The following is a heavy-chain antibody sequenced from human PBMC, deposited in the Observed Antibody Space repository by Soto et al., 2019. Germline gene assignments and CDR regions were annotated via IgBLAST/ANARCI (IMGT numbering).Heavy chain of an antibody. CDR3: ARDKALGYNSGWYSALDI. Sequence: EVQLVESGGGLVQPGGSLRLSCAASGFTFSSYAMHWVRQAPGKGLEYVSVISSNGGSTSYANSVKGRFTVSRDNYKNTLYLQMGSLRADDMAVYYCARDKALGYNSGWYSALDIWGQGTMVTVSS. V-gene: IGHV3-64*01. CDR1: GFTFSSYA. CDR2: ISSNGGST. D-gene: IGHD6-19*01. J-gene: IGHJ3*02.